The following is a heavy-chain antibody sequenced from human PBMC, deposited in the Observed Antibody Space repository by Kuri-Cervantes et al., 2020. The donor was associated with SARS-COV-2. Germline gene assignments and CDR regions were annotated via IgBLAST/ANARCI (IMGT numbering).Heavy chain of an antibody. J-gene: IGHJ4*02. CDR1: GGSFSGHY. CDR2: INHSGST. V-gene: IGHV4-34*01. Sequence: GSLRLSCAVYGGSFSGHYWSWIRQPPGKGLEWIGEINHSGSTNYNPSLKSRVTISVDTSKNQFSLKLSSVTAADTAVYYCARAWGYWGQGTLVTVSS. CDR3: ARAWGY. D-gene: IGHD3-16*01.